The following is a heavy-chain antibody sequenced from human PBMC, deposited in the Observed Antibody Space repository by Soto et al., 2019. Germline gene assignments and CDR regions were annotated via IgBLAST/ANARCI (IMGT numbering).Heavy chain of an antibody. V-gene: IGHV3-53*01. CDR3: ARAKCWSGVSCSHDY. Sequence: GGSLRLSCAASGFSVGSNYMSWVRQAPGQGLEYVSVIYSDGDTYYGDSVKGRFTISRDNSQNTLYLHMNNLRAEDTAVYYCARAKCWSGVSCSHDYWGQGTLVTVSS. D-gene: IGHD2-15*01. J-gene: IGHJ4*02. CDR2: IYSDGDT. CDR1: GFSVGSNY.